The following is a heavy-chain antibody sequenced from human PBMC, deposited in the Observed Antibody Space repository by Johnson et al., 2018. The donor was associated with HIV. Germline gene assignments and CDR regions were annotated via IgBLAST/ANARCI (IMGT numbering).Heavy chain of an antibody. V-gene: IGHV3-53*01. J-gene: IGHJ3*02. Sequence: VQLVESGGGLIQPGGSLRLSCAVSGFTVSSNYMSWVRQAPGKGLEWVSVIYSGGSTYYADSVQGRFTISRDSSKNTLYLQMNSLRAEDTAVYYCAREGTGNAFDIWGQGTMVTVSS. CDR3: AREGTGNAFDI. CDR2: IYSGGST. CDR1: GFTVSSNY. D-gene: IGHD7-27*01.